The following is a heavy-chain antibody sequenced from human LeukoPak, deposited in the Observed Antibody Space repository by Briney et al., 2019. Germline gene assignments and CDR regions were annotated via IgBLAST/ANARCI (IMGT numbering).Heavy chain of an antibody. CDR1: GFTFSSYG. CDR3: ARDMIRGVVVSQY. J-gene: IGHJ4*02. Sequence: GGSLRLSCAASGFTFSSYGMHWGRQPPGKGLEWVAVIWYDGNIQYYADSVKGRFNISRDNFRKALYLQVNSLRAEDTAVYCCARDMIRGVVVSQYWGQGTVVSVSS. D-gene: IGHD3-10*01. V-gene: IGHV3-33*01. CDR2: IWYDGNIQ.